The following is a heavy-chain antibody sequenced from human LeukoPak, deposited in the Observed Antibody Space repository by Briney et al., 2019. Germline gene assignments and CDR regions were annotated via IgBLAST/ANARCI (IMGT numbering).Heavy chain of an antibody. D-gene: IGHD6-19*01. CDR1: GGSINSYY. J-gene: IGHJ4*02. CDR3: ARGRYTSGWYDY. V-gene: IGHV4-59*01. Sequence: SETLSLTCTVSGGSINSYYWSWIRQPPGEGLEWIGYIYYSGSTNYNPSLKSRVTISVDTSKNQFSLKLSSVTAADTAVYYCARGRYTSGWYDYWGQGTLVTVSS. CDR2: IYYSGST.